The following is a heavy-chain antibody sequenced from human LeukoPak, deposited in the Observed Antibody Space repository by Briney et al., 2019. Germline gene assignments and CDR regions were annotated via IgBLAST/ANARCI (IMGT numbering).Heavy chain of an antibody. CDR1: GFIFSVYG. CDR2: ISYDGSNK. V-gene: IGHV3-30*18. J-gene: IGHJ4*02. Sequence: GGSLRLSCAASGFIFSVYGMHWVRQAPGKGLEWVAVISYDGSNKYYADSVKGRFTISRDNSKNTLYLQMNSLRAEDTAVYYCAKDPLHYYDSSGYSNEVDYWGQGTLVTVSS. CDR3: AKDPLHYYDSSGYSNEVDY. D-gene: IGHD3-22*01.